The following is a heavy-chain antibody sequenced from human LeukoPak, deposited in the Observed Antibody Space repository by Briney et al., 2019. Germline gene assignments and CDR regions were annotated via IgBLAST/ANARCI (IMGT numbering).Heavy chain of an antibody. CDR2: IYYRGST. Sequence: PSETLSLTCTVSGGSISTYYWSWIRQPPGKGLEWIGYIYYRGSTNYNPSLKSRVTISVDMSKNQFSLKLSSVTAADTAVYYCARGRTPGYNYGFGFDYWGQGTLVTVSS. CDR1: GGSISTYY. CDR3: ARGRTPGYNYGFGFDY. D-gene: IGHD5-18*01. J-gene: IGHJ4*02. V-gene: IGHV4-59*01.